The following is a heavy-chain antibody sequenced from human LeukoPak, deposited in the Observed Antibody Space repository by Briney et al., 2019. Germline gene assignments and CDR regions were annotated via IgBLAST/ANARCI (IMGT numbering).Heavy chain of an antibody. D-gene: IGHD2-15*01. CDR3: ARVPLYCSDGSCYVNYYYYYMDV. Sequence: GGSLRLSCAASGFTFSSYSMNWVRQAPGKGLEWVSYISSNKITTYYADSVKGRFTISRDNGKNSLYLQMNSLRAEDTAVYYCARVPLYCSDGSCYVNYYYYYMDVWGKGTTVTVSS. J-gene: IGHJ6*03. V-gene: IGHV3-48*04. CDR2: ISSNKITT. CDR1: GFTFSSYS.